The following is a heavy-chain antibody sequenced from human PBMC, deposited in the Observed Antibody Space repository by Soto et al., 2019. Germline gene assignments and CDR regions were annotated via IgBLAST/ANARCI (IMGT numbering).Heavy chain of an antibody. V-gene: IGHV3-33*01. CDR3: ARDRGSQQWRSIASFDY. CDR1: GFTFSSYG. CDR2: IWYDGSNK. D-gene: IGHD6-19*01. Sequence: QVQLVESGGGVVQPGRSLRLSCAASGFTFSSYGMHWVRQAPGKGREWVAVIWYDGSNKYYADSVKGRFTISRDNSKNTLYLQMNSLRAEDTAVYYCARDRGSQQWRSIASFDYWGQGTLVTVSS. J-gene: IGHJ4*02.